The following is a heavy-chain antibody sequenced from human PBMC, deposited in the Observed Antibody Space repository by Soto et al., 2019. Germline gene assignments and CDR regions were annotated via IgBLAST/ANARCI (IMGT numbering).Heavy chain of an antibody. CDR2: ISAYSGST. J-gene: IGHJ4*02. CDR3: ARDFTKSSSWPYYVDY. V-gene: IGHV1-18*01. Sequence: QVQLVQSGAEVKKPGASVKVSCKASGYTFTTYGISWVRQAPGQGLEWMGWISAYSGSTKFAQKLQGRVTMTTDTSTTTAYMELRSLTSDDTAVYYCARDFTKSSSWPYYVDYLGQGTLVTVSS. CDR1: GYTFTTYG. D-gene: IGHD6-13*01.